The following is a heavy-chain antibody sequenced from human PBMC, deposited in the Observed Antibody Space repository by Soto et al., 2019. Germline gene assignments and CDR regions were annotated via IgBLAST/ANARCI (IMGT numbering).Heavy chain of an antibody. D-gene: IGHD5-12*01. CDR2: TYYRSKWYN. V-gene: IGHV6-1*01. Sequence: SQTLSLTCAISGGSVSSNSSAWDWVRQSPSRGLEWLGRTYYRSKWYNDYAVSVKSRITINPDTSKNQFSLQLNSVTPEDTAVYYCARDLIVTTGEYYYYGMDVWGQGTTVTVSS. CDR3: ARDLIVTTGEYYYYGMDV. J-gene: IGHJ6*02. CDR1: GGSVSSNSSA.